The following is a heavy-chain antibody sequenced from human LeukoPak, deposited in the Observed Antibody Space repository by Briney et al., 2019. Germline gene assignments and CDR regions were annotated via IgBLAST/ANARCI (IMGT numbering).Heavy chain of an antibody. CDR3: ARERVAVAGTPWFDP. V-gene: IGHV4-59*01. CDR2: IYYSGST. D-gene: IGHD6-19*01. Sequence: SETLSLTCAVYGGSFSGYYWSWIRQPPGKGLEWIGYIYYSGSTNYNPSLKSRVTISVDTSKNQFSLKLSSVTAADTAVYYCARERVAVAGTPWFDPWGQGTLVTVSS. CDR1: GGSFSGYY. J-gene: IGHJ5*02.